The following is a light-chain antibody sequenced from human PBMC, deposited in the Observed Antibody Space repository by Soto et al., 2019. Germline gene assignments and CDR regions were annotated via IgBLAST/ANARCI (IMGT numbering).Light chain of an antibody. CDR2: DVS. CDR1: RSDVAGYNY. V-gene: IGLV2-14*01. Sequence: QSALTQPASVSGSPGQSITISCTGTRSDVAGYNYVSWYQQHPGKAPKLMIYDVSNRPSGVSNRFSGSKSGNTASLTISGLQAEDEADYYCSSYTSSSTPIFGGGTKLTVL. CDR3: SSYTSSSTPI. J-gene: IGLJ2*01.